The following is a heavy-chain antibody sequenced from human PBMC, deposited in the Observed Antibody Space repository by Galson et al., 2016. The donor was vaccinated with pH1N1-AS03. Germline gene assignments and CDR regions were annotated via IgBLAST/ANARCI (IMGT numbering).Heavy chain of an antibody. CDR2: ISPDGSRT. D-gene: IGHD1-20*01. CDR3: VSYNWNDPHMGS. V-gene: IGHV3-74*01. Sequence: SLRLSCAASGFTFSRSWMYWVRQGPGKGLLWVSRISPDGSRTGYADSVKGRFTISRDNAKNMLYVEMKSLRADDTAVYYCVSYNWNDPHMGSWGRGTQVTVSS. CDR1: GFTFSRSW. J-gene: IGHJ4*02.